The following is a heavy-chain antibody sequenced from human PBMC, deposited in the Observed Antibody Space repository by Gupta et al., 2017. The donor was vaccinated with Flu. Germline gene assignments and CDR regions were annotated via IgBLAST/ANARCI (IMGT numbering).Heavy chain of an antibody. V-gene: IGHV3-21*06. CDR3: VRDPSTSQYYHGMDV. D-gene: IGHD2-2*01. CDR1: GFTFSSYV. Sequence: EVQLVESGGGLVKPGGSLRLSCEASGFTFSSYVMKWVRQAPGKGLEWVSSISKVSTYIYYTDSVKGRFTISRDNARNLLYMEMNNLRVEDTAVYFCVRDPSTSQYYHGMDVWGPGTTVTVSS. J-gene: IGHJ6*02. CDR2: ISKVSTYI.